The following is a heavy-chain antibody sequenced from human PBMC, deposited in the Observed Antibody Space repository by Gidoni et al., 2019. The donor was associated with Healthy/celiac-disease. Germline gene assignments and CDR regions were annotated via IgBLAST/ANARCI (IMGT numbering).Heavy chain of an antibody. V-gene: IGHV1-46*01. CDR3: ARGPLNIPARVPGNAFDI. J-gene: IGHJ3*02. CDR2: INPSGGST. D-gene: IGHD1-1*01. Sequence: QVQLVQSGAEVKKSGASVKVSCKASGYSFTSYYLHWVRQAPGQGLEWMGIINPSGGSTSYAQKFQGRVTMARDTSTSTVYMELSSLRSEDTAVYYCARGPLNIPARVPGNAFDIWGQGTMVTVSS. CDR1: GYSFTSYY.